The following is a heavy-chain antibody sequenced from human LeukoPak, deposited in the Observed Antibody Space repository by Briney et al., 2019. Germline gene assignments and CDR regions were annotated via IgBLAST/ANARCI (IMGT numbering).Heavy chain of an antibody. D-gene: IGHD3-22*01. CDR1: GGTFSSYA. V-gene: IGHV1-69*04. CDR2: IIPILGIA. Sequence: ASVKVSCKASGGTFSSYAISWVRQAPGQGLEWMGRIIPILGIANYAQKFQGRVTITADKSTSTAYMELSSLRSEDTAVYYCARDGRDSSGYYLGFDYWGQGTLVTVSS. J-gene: IGHJ4*02. CDR3: ARDGRDSSGYYLGFDY.